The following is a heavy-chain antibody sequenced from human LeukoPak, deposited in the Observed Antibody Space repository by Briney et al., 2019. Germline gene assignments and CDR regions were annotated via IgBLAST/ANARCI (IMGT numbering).Heavy chain of an antibody. V-gene: IGHV4-39*07. J-gene: IGHJ4*02. CDR2: IYYSGST. Sequence: PSETLSLTCTVSGGSISSSSYYWGWIRQPPGKGLEWIGSIYYSGSTYYNPSLKSRVTISVDTSKNQFSLKLSSVTAADTAVYYCARDEGGLPPTFDYWGQGTLVTVSS. D-gene: IGHD5/OR15-5a*01. CDR3: ARDEGGLPPTFDY. CDR1: GGSISSSSYY.